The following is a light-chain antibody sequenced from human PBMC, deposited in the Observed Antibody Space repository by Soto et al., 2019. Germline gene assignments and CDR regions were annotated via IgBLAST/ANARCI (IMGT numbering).Light chain of an antibody. J-gene: IGKJ3*01. Sequence: EIVLTQSPGTLSLSPGERATLSCRASQSVSSSYLAWYQQKPGQAPRLLIYGASSRATGIPDRFSGRGSGTDFTLTISRLEPEDFAVYYCQHYGTSALFGPGTKVDIK. CDR2: GAS. V-gene: IGKV3-20*01. CDR1: QSVSSSY. CDR3: QHYGTSAL.